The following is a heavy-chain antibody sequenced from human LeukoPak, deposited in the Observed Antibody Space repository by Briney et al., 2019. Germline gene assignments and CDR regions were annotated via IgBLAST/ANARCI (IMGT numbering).Heavy chain of an antibody. CDR1: GFTFSSYS. V-gene: IGHV3-30*18. D-gene: IGHD2-21*02. CDR3: AKDQCGGDCYYFDY. Sequence: GRSLRLSCAASGFTFSSYSMHWVRQAPGKGLEWVAVISYDGSNKYYADSVKGRFTISRDNSKNTLYLQMNSLRAEDTAVYYCAKDQCGGDCYYFDYWGQGTLVTVSS. J-gene: IGHJ4*02. CDR2: ISYDGSNK.